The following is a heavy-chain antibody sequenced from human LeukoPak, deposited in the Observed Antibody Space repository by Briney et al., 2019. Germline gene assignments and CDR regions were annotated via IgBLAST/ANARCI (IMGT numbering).Heavy chain of an antibody. CDR3: ARANFLYRSSSTCLFDY. CDR2: INPNDGDT. D-gene: IGHD2-2*01. J-gene: IGHJ4*02. CDR1: GYTFTNYY. V-gene: IGHV1-2*02. Sequence: ASVKVSCKASGYTFTNYYMHWVGQARGQGFEWMGWINPNDGDTNYAQKLQGRVTMTRDTSISTAHMEVSRLRSDDTAVYYCARANFLYRSSSTCLFDYWGQGTQVTVSS.